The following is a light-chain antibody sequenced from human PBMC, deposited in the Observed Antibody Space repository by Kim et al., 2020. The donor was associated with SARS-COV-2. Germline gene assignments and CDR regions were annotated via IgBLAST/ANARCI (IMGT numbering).Light chain of an antibody. CDR2: GRN. Sequence: ALRQTVRITCQGESLRSYIASLYQQKPGQAPVLVIYGRNNRPSGIPDRFSGSSSGNTASLTITGAQAEDEADYYWNSRDSSGNHWVFGGGTQLTVL. J-gene: IGLJ3*02. V-gene: IGLV3-19*01. CDR3: NSRDSSGNHWV. CDR1: SLRSYI.